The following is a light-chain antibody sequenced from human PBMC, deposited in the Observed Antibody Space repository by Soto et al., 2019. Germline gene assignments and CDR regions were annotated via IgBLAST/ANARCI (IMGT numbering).Light chain of an antibody. Sequence: EIVMTQSPATLSVSPGERATLSCRASQNINTKLAWFQQKPGQAPRLLIYDASTRATGIPGRFSGSGSATEFTLTINSLQSEDFAIYYCQQYNNWPPDFTFGQGTKLEIK. CDR2: DAS. CDR3: QQYNNWPPDFT. J-gene: IGKJ2*01. CDR1: QNINTK. V-gene: IGKV3-15*01.